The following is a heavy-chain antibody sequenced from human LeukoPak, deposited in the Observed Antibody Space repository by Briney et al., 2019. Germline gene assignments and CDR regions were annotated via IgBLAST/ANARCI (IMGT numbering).Heavy chain of an antibody. CDR2: ISSNGGST. D-gene: IGHD6-13*01. Sequence: GGSLRLSCAASGFTFSSYAMHWVRQAPGKGLEYVSAISSNGGSTYYANSVKGRFTISRDNSKNTLYLQMGSLRAEDMAVYYCARPSIAAAAVRVPYFDYWGQGTLVTVSS. CDR1: GFTFSSYA. J-gene: IGHJ4*02. V-gene: IGHV3-64*01. CDR3: ARPSIAAAAVRVPYFDY.